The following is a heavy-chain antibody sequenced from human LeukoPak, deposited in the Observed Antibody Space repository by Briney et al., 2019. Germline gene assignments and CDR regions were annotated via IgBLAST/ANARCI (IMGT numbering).Heavy chain of an antibody. Sequence: GESLKISCKGSGYSFTSYWIGWVRQMPGKGLELMGIIYPGDSDTRYSPSFQGQVTISADKSISTAYLQWSSLKASDTAMYYCASNYVGYYYYMDVWGKGTTVTVSS. CDR3: ASNYVGYYYYMDV. CDR1: GYSFTSYW. CDR2: IYPGDSDT. J-gene: IGHJ6*03. D-gene: IGHD4-11*01. V-gene: IGHV5-51*01.